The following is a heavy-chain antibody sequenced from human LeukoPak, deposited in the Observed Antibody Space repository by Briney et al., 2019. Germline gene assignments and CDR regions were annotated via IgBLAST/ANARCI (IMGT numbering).Heavy chain of an antibody. CDR3: AKNPNRGYSLDY. CDR2: IIPIFRTA. Sequence: SVKVSCKASGGTFSSYAISWVRQAPGQGLEWMGGIIPIFRTANYAQKFQGRVTMTRDTSTSTVYMELSSLRSEDTAVYYCAKNPNRGYSLDYWGQGTLVTVSS. J-gene: IGHJ4*02. V-gene: IGHV1-69*05. CDR1: GGTFSSYA. D-gene: IGHD3-22*01.